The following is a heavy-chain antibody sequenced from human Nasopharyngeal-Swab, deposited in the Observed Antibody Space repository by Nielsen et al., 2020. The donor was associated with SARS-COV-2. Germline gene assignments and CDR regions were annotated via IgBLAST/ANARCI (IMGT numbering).Heavy chain of an antibody. CDR2: ISSSSSYI. CDR1: GFTFSSYS. Sequence: GGSLRLSCAASGFTFSSYSMNWVRQAPGKGLEWVSSISSSSSYIYYADSVKGRFTISRDNAKNSLYLQMNSLRAEDTAVYYCARGQYCSSTSCYARGYYYYYDMDVWGQGTTVTVSS. V-gene: IGHV3-21*01. D-gene: IGHD2-2*01. J-gene: IGHJ6*02. CDR3: ARGQYCSSTSCYARGYYYYYDMDV.